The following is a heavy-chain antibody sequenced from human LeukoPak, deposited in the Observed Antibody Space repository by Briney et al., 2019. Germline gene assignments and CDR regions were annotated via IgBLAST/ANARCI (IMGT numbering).Heavy chain of an antibody. Sequence: GGSLRLSCAASGFTFSSYWMSWVRQAPGKGLEWVAVISYDAKNKNYADSVKGRFTISRDNFMNMLYLQMNSLRVEDTAVYYCARASFTYGDYGDNWFDPWGQGTLVTVSS. J-gene: IGHJ5*02. D-gene: IGHD4-17*01. CDR1: GFTFSSYW. CDR3: ARASFTYGDYGDNWFDP. V-gene: IGHV3-30*03. CDR2: ISYDAKNK.